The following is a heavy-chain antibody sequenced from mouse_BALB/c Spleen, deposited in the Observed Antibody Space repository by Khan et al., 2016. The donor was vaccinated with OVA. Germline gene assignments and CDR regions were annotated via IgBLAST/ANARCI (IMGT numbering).Heavy chain of an antibody. V-gene: IGHV2-9*02. CDR2: IWAGGST. J-gene: IGHJ2*01. CDR3: ARNREPDYFDY. CDR1: GFSLSSYG. Sequence: QVQLKQSGPGLVAPSQSLSITCTVSGFSLSSYGVHWVRQPPGKGLEWLGIIWAGGSTNYNSATMSRLSISKDNSKSQVFLKMNSLQTDDTAMYFCARNREPDYFDYWGQGTTLTVSS.